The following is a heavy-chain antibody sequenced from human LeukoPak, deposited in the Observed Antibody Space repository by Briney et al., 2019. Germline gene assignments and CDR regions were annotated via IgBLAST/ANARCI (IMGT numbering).Heavy chain of an antibody. CDR3: ARDPATGRFDP. Sequence: GGSLRLSCAASGFTFSSYWMGWVRQAPGKGLEWVANIKQDGSEKYYVDSVKGRFTISRDNAKNSLYLQMNSLRAEDTAVYYCARDPATGRFDPWGQGTLVTVSS. CDR1: GFTFSSYW. D-gene: IGHD1-14*01. CDR2: IKQDGSEK. J-gene: IGHJ5*02. V-gene: IGHV3-7*01.